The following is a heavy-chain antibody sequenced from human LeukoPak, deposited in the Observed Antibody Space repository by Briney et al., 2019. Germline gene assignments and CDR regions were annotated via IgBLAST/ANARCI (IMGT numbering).Heavy chain of an antibody. CDR3: ARVPGE. CDR1: GGSISSDY. D-gene: IGHD3-10*01. V-gene: IGHV4-4*07. J-gene: IGHJ4*02. Sequence: PSETLSLTCTVSGGSISSDYWSWIRQPAGKGLEWIGRIYTSGNTNYNPSLKSRVTISVDTSKNQFPLKLTSVTAADTAVYYCARVPGEWGQGTLVTVSS. CDR2: IYTSGNT.